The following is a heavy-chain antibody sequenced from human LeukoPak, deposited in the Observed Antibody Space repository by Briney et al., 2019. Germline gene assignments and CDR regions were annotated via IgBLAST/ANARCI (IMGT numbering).Heavy chain of an antibody. V-gene: IGHV3-66*01. D-gene: IGHD5-18*01. J-gene: IGHJ4*02. CDR1: GFTVSGNY. Sequence: GGSLRLSCAASGFTVSGNYMSWVRQAPGKGLECVSVIYSSSSTYYADSVKGRFTISRDNSKNTLYLQMNSLRAEDTAVYYCAKSLIGYSYGQPPFDYWGQGTLVTVSS. CDR3: AKSLIGYSYGQPPFDY. CDR2: IYSSSST.